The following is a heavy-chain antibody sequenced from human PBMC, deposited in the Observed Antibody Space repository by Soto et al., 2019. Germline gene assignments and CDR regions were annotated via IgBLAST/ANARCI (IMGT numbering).Heavy chain of an antibody. D-gene: IGHD3-16*02. V-gene: IGHV4-61*01. CDR2: IYYSGST. Sequence: SETLSLTCTVSGGSVSSDSSHWSWIRQPPGRGLEWIGHIYYSGSTNYNPSLKSRVIISVATSKNQFSLKLSSVTAADTAVYYCARAGVVDMATILDYWGQGTLVTVSS. CDR1: GGSVSSDSSH. CDR3: ARAGVVDMATILDY. J-gene: IGHJ4*02.